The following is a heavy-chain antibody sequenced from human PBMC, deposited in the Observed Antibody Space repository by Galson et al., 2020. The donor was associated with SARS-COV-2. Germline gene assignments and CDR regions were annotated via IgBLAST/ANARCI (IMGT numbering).Heavy chain of an antibody. Sequence: TGGSLRLSCAASGFTFSSYAMHWVRQAPGKGLEWVAVISYDGSNKYYADSVKGRFTISRDNSKNTLYLQMNSLRAEDTAVYYCARVSSSGWYVEEYVQHWGQGTLVTVSS. CDR2: ISYDGSNK. D-gene: IGHD6-19*01. V-gene: IGHV3-30-3*01. J-gene: IGHJ1*01. CDR1: GFTFSSYA. CDR3: ARVSSSGWYVEEYVQH.